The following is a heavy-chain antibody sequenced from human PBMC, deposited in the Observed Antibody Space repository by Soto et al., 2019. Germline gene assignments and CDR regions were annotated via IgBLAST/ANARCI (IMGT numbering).Heavy chain of an antibody. Sequence: QVQLVQSGAEVKKPGASVKVSCKASGYTFTSYGMGWVRQAPGQGLEWMGWISAYNGNTNYAQKLQGRITMTTDTSTSTAYMDLRSLRSDDSGVYHCARDPGSYALDYWGLGTLVTVSS. J-gene: IGHJ4*02. CDR1: GYTFTSYG. D-gene: IGHD1-26*01. CDR3: ARDPGSYALDY. V-gene: IGHV1-18*01. CDR2: ISAYNGNT.